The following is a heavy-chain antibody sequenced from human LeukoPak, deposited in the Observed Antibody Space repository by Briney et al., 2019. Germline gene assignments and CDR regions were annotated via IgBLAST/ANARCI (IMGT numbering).Heavy chain of an antibody. V-gene: IGHV4-59*01. CDR2: IYYSGST. Sequence: SETLSLTCTVSGGSISSYYWSWIRQPPGKGLEWIGYIYYSGSTNYNPSLKSRVTISVDTSKNQFSLKLSSVTAADTAVYYCARENTAMVTLFDYWGQGTLVTVSS. J-gene: IGHJ4*02. CDR3: ARENTAMVTLFDY. CDR1: GGSISSYY. D-gene: IGHD5-18*01.